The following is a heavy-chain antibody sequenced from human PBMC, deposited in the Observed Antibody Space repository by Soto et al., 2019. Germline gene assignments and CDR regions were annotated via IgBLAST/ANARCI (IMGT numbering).Heavy chain of an antibody. CDR3: AAGVGFCSGSTCYSEKNYYYGMDV. CDR1: GCTFSSTG. V-gene: IGHV1-58*01. D-gene: IGHD2-15*01. J-gene: IGHJ6*02. CDR2: VAIGSGYT. Sequence: SVKVSCKASGCTFSSTGSHWVRQARGQRLEWIGWVAIGSGYTDYAQKFHERVTISRDVSTTTSFMELSALRSEDTAEYYCAAGVGFCSGSTCYSEKNYYYGMDVWRQGITVTVSS.